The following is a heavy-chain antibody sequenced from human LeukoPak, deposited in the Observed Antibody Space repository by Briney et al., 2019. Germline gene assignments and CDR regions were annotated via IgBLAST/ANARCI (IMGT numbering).Heavy chain of an antibody. D-gene: IGHD6-13*01. Sequence: SVKVSCEASGGTLSRYGIGWVRQAPGQGLEWMGGIIPKFGSTNYAQKFQDRLTLTTDESTSTAYMELSNLRSEDTAVYFCARDNIAASGVKYFQLWGPSTLVTISS. CDR3: ARDNIAASGVKYFQL. V-gene: IGHV1-69*05. CDR1: GGTLSRYG. J-gene: IGHJ1*01. CDR2: IIPKFGST.